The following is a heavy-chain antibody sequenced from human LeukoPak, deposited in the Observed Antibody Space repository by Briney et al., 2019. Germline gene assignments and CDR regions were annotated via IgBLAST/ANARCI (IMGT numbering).Heavy chain of an antibody. Sequence: SETLSLTCTVSGGSFSSGSYYWSWIRQPAGKGLEWIGRIYTSGSTNYNPSLKSRVTISVDTSKNQFSLKLSSVTAADTAVYYCARDYYDSSGYYYYWGQGTLVTVSS. V-gene: IGHV4-61*02. J-gene: IGHJ4*02. CDR1: GGSFSSGSYY. D-gene: IGHD3-22*01. CDR2: IYTSGST. CDR3: ARDYYDSSGYYYY.